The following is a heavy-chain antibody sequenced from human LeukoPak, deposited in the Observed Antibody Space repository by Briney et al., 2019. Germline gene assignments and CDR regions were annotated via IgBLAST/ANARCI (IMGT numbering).Heavy chain of an antibody. Sequence: GGSLRLSCAASGFTFSSYGMHWVRQAPGKGLEWVAVTWYDGSNKYYADSVKGRFTISRDNPKNTLYLQMNSLKAEDTAVYYCASLGSGFNWGQGTLVTVSS. CDR2: TWYDGSNK. D-gene: IGHD3-16*01. J-gene: IGHJ4*02. CDR1: GFTFSSYG. CDR3: ASLGSGFN. V-gene: IGHV3-33*01.